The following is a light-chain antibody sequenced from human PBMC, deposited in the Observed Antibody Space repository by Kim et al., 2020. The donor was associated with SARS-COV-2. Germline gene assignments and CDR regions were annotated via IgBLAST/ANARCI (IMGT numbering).Light chain of an antibody. Sequence: SAGYCATPSCRPSQSVDNKLAWYQQKPGQAPRRLISGASTRATGIPASFSGSGSGKEFTLTIGILQSDEFVILDCLKYIMLLTYTFGPGTKLAI. CDR1: QSVDNK. CDR2: GAS. V-gene: IGKV3D-15*01. J-gene: IGKJ2*01. CDR3: LKYIMLLTYT.